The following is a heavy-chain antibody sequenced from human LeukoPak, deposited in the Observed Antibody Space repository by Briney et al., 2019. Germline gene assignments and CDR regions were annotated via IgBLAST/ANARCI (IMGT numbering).Heavy chain of an antibody. V-gene: IGHV1-18*01. Sequence: ASVEVSCKASGYTFTSYGISWVRQAPGQGLEWMGWISAYNGNTNYAQKLQGRVTMTTDTSTSTAYMELRSLRSDDTAVYYCARDNSDSSGYYYLYYYYYMDVWGKGTTVTVSS. D-gene: IGHD3-22*01. J-gene: IGHJ6*03. CDR2: ISAYNGNT. CDR3: ARDNSDSSGYYYLYYYYYMDV. CDR1: GYTFTSYG.